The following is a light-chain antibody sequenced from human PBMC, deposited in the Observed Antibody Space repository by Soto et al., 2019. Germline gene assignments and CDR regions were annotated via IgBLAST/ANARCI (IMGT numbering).Light chain of an antibody. V-gene: IGKV3-20*01. CDR2: NSS. J-gene: IGKJ1*01. Sequence: EIVLTQSPGTLSLSVGERATLSCRASQTVRNKYLAWYQQERGQAPRLLIYNSSTRTTGIPDRFSGSGSGTDFTLTISRLEPEDFALYFCQQYRDLPQTFGQGTGVEIK. CDR1: QTVRNKY. CDR3: QQYRDLPQT.